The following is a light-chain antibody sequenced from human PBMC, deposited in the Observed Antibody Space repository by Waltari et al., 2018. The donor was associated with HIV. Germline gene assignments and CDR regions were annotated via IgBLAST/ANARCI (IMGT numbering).Light chain of an antibody. Sequence: EIVLTQSPGTLSLSPGERATLSCRARQSVSSSYLAWYQQKPGQAPRLLIYGASSRATGIPDRFSGSGSGSDFTLTISRLEPEDFAVYYWQQYGNSPDSFGQGTKLEIK. CDR2: GAS. CDR1: QSVSSSY. J-gene: IGKJ2*03. V-gene: IGKV3-20*01. CDR3: QQYGNSPDS.